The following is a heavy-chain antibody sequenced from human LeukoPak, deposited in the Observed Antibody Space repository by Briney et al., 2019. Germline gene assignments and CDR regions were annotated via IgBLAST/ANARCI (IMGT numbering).Heavy chain of an antibody. V-gene: IGHV4-34*01. D-gene: IGHD4-17*01. Sequence: SQTLSLTCAVYGGSFSGYYWSWIRQPPGKGLEWIGEINHSGSTNYNPSLKSRVTISVDTSKNQFSLKLSSVTAADTAVYYCARVGITTVTTFAGDAFDIWGQGTMVTVSS. CDR1: GGSFSGYY. CDR3: ARVGITTVTTFAGDAFDI. CDR2: INHSGST. J-gene: IGHJ3*02.